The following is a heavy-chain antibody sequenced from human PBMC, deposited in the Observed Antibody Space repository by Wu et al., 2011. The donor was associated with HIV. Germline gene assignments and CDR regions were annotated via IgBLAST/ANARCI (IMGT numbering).Heavy chain of an antibody. CDR3: ATTSVVPSTIRSFHMDV. Sequence: VQLVQSGAEVKKPGTAVKVSCKVSGYTFTDYYMHWVRQAPGGGLEWMGLVNPEDGDTLYAEKFQGRVTITADTSTDTVFMELFSLRYEDTGIYYCATTSVVPSTIRSFHMDVW. CDR1: GYTFTDYY. D-gene: IGHD1-26*01. V-gene: IGHV1-69-2*01. J-gene: IGHJ6*03. CDR2: VNPEDGDT.